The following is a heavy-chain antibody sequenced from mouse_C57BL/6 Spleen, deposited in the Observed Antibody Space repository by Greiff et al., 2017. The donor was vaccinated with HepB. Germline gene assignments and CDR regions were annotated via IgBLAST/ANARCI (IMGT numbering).Heavy chain of an antibody. CDR1: GFTFSDYY. D-gene: IGHD4-1*01. Sequence: EVKLVESGGGLVQPGGSLKLSCAASGFTFSDYYMYWVRQTPEKRLEWVAYISNGGGSTYYPDTVKGRFTISRDNAKNTLYLQMSRLKSEDTAMYYCARSLTGGYAMDYWGQGTSVTVSS. CDR3: ARSLTGGYAMDY. J-gene: IGHJ4*01. V-gene: IGHV5-12*01. CDR2: ISNGGGST.